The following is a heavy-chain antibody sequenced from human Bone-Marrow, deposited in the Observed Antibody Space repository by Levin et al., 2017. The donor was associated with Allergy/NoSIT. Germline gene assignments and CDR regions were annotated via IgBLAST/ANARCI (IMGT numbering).Heavy chain of an antibody. V-gene: IGHV1-2*02. Sequence: ASVKVSCKASGYTFTGYYMHWVRQAPGQGLEWMGWINPNSGGTNYAQKFQGRVTMTRDTSISTAYMELSRLRSDDTAVYYCARTYDFWSGYAEDYFDYWGQGTLVTVSS. CDR3: ARTYDFWSGYAEDYFDY. J-gene: IGHJ4*02. D-gene: IGHD3-3*01. CDR2: INPNSGGT. CDR1: GYTFTGYY.